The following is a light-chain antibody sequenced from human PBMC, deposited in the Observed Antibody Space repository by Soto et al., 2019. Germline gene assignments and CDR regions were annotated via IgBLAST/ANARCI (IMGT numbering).Light chain of an antibody. Sequence: DIQMTQSPSSLSASVGDRVTITCRASQGISNYLAWYQQKPGKVPKLLIYAASTLQAGVPSRFSGSGSGTDFTLTISSLQPEDVATYYCQKYNSVPFTFVPVTKVDIK. CDR3: QKYNSVPFT. J-gene: IGKJ3*01. V-gene: IGKV1-27*01. CDR2: AAS. CDR1: QGISNY.